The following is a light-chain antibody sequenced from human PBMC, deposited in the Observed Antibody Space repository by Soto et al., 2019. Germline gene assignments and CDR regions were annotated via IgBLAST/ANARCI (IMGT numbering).Light chain of an antibody. Sequence: QSALTQPASVSGSPGQSITISCTGTSSDVGGYNYVSWYQQHPGTAPKLMIYEVSNRPSGVSNRFSGSKSGNTASLTISGLQAEDEAEYYCCSYTSSETYVFGTGTQLTVL. CDR2: EVS. V-gene: IGLV2-14*01. CDR3: CSYTSSETYV. J-gene: IGLJ1*01. CDR1: SSDVGGYNY.